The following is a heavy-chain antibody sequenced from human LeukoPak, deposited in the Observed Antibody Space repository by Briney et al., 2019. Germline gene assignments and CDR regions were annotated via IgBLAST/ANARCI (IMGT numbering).Heavy chain of an antibody. Sequence: PGGSLGLSCAGSGFRFSSYWMSWVRQAPGKGLEWVANIKQDGSEQYYVDSVKGRFTMSRDNAKNSLYLQMNSLRAEDTAVYYCARESRSGRFSKLTDLDYWGQGTLVIVSS. CDR1: GFRFSSYW. CDR3: ARESRSGRFSKLTDLDY. J-gene: IGHJ4*02. CDR2: IKQDGSEQ. V-gene: IGHV3-7*01. D-gene: IGHD1-26*01.